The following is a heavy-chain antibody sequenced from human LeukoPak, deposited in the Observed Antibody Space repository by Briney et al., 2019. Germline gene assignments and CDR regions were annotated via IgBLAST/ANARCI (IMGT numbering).Heavy chain of an antibody. V-gene: IGHV3-21*01. Sequence: GGSLRLSCAASGFTFSSYSMNWVRQAPGKGLEWVSSISSSSSYIYYADSVKGRFTISRDNAKNSLYLQMNSLRVEDTAVYYCAREGGYGDYASGYWGQGTLVTVSS. CDR1: GFTFSSYS. D-gene: IGHD4-17*01. CDR2: ISSSSSYI. J-gene: IGHJ4*02. CDR3: AREGGYGDYASGY.